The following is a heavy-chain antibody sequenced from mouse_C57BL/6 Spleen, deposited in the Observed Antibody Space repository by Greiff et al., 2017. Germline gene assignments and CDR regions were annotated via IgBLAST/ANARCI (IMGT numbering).Heavy chain of an antibody. CDR2: ISDGGSYT. CDR3: ARGDGPWFAY. D-gene: IGHD2-3*01. CDR1: GFTFSSYA. J-gene: IGHJ3*01. V-gene: IGHV5-4*03. Sequence: EVKLVESGGGLVKPGGSLKLSCAASGFTFSSYAMSWVRQTPEKRLEWVATISDGGSYTYYPDNLKGRFTISRDNAKNNLYLQMSHLKSEDTAMYYCARGDGPWFAYWGQGTLVTVSA.